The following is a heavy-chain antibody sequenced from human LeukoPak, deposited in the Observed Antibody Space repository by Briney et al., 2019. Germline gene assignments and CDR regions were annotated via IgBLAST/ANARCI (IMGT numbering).Heavy chain of an antibody. D-gene: IGHD2-15*01. Sequence: PSETLSLTCTVSGGSISSYYWSWIRQPPGKGLEWIGYIYYSGSTNYNPSLKSRVTISVDTSKNQFSLKLSSVTAADTAVYYCARRGSYCSGGSCYHFDPWGQGTLVTVSS. V-gene: IGHV4-59*12. CDR2: IYYSGST. CDR1: GGSISSYY. CDR3: ARRGSYCSGGSCYHFDP. J-gene: IGHJ5*02.